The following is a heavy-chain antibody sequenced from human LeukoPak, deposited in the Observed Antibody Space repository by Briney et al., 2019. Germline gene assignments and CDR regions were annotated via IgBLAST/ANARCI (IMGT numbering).Heavy chain of an antibody. J-gene: IGHJ4*02. CDR1: GFTVSSNY. D-gene: IGHD3-10*01. Sequence: GGSLRLSCAASGFTVSSNYMSWVRQAPGKGLEWVSTIYDDNTYYADSVKGRFAISTDNSKNTLYPQMNSLRVEDTAVYFCAARKVRGVWFYLDYWGQGTLVTVSS. CDR2: IYDDNT. V-gene: IGHV3-53*01. CDR3: AARKVRGVWFYLDY.